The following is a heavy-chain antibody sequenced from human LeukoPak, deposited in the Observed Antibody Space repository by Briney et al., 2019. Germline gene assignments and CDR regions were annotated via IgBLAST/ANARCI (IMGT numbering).Heavy chain of an antibody. CDR3: ARVSVVVAATSMDV. CDR1: GGSISSYY. CDR2: IYTSGST. Sequence: SETLSLTCTVSGGSISSYYWSWIRQPAGKGLEWIGRIYTSGSTNYNPSLKSRVTISVDTSKNQFSLKLSSVTAADTAVYYCARVSVVVAATSMDVWGKGTTVTISS. V-gene: IGHV4-4*07. D-gene: IGHD2-15*01. J-gene: IGHJ6*03.